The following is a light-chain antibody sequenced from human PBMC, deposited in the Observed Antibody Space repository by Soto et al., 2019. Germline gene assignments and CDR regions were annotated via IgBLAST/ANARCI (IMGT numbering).Light chain of an antibody. CDR3: QQYKDWPLT. CDR1: QSVSSN. V-gene: IGKV3-15*01. Sequence: EILMTQSPVTLSVSPGERATLSCRASQSVSSNLAWYQQKPGQAPSLLIYGAFTRATGIPARFSGTGSGTEFTLIISSLQSEDFALYYCQQYKDWPLTFGQGTKVEI. J-gene: IGKJ1*01. CDR2: GAF.